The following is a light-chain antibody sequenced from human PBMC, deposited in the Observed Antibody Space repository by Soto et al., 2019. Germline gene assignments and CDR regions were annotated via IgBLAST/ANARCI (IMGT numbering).Light chain of an antibody. CDR3: QQYNNWPALT. V-gene: IGKV3D-15*01. CDR1: QSVSSN. Sequence: EIVMTQSPATLSVSPGERATLSCRASQSVSSNLAWYQQKPGQAPRLLIYGASTRATGIPARFSGSGSGTEFTLTISSLQSEDFAFYYCQQYNNWPALTFGGGTKVEIK. J-gene: IGKJ4*01. CDR2: GAS.